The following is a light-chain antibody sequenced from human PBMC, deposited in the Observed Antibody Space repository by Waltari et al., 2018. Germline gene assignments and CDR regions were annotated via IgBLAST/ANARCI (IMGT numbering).Light chain of an antibody. CDR1: QSVLYSSNNKNY. CDR3: QQYYAAPWT. J-gene: IGKJ1*01. CDR2: WAP. Sequence: DIVMTQSPDSLAVSLGERATINCKSSQSVLYSSNNKNYLSWFQQKPGQPPKLLFYWAPTRESGVPDRFSGSGSGTDFTLTISSLQAEDVAVYYCQQYYAAPWTFGQGTMVEIK. V-gene: IGKV4-1*01.